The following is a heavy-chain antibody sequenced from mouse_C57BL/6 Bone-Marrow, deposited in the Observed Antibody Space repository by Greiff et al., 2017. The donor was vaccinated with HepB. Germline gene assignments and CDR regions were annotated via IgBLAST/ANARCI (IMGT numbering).Heavy chain of an antibody. CDR3: AKSALEPPFAY. CDR1: GYSITSGYY. CDR2: ISYDGSN. J-gene: IGHJ3*01. Sequence: EVKLQESGPGLVKPSQSLSLTCSVTGYSITSGYYWNWIRQFPGNKLEWMGYISYDGSNNYNPSLKNRISITRDTSKNQFFLKLNSVTTEDTATYYCAKSALEPPFAYWGQGTLVTVSA. V-gene: IGHV3-6*01. D-gene: IGHD1-2*01.